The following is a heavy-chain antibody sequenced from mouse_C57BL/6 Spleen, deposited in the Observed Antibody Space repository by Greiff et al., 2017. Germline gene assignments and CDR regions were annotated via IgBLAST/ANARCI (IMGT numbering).Heavy chain of an antibody. CDR3: ARTIYYGNYVDYFDY. V-gene: IGHV1-50*01. D-gene: IGHD2-1*01. J-gene: IGHJ2*01. Sequence: QVQLKQPGAELVKPGASVKLSCKASGYTFTSYWMQWVKQRPGQGLEWIGEIDPSDSYTNYNQKFKGKATLTVDTSSSTAYMQRSSLTSEDSAVYYCARTIYYGNYVDYFDYWGQGTTLTVSS. CDR1: GYTFTSYW. CDR2: IDPSDSYT.